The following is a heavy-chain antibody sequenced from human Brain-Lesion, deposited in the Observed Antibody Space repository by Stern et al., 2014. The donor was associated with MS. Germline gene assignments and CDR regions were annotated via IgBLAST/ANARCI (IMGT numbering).Heavy chain of an antibody. CDR1: GYTLTELS. CDR2: FDPEDGET. J-gene: IGHJ4*02. V-gene: IGHV1-24*01. Sequence: VQLVESGAEVKKPGASVKVSCKVSGYTLTELSMHWVRQAPRKGLEWMGGFDPEDGETIYAQKFQGRVIMTEDTSTDTAYMELSSLRSEDTAVYYCATLSPGAGGNYYRHFDYWGQGTLVTVSS. CDR3: ATLSPGAGGNYYRHFDY. D-gene: IGHD1-26*01.